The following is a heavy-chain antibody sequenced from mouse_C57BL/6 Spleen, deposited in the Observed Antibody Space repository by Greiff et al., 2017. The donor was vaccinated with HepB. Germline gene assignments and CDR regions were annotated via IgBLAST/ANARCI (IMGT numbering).Heavy chain of an antibody. CDR2: IYPGDGDT. CDR3: ARSNGNHWYFDV. CDR1: GYAFSSYW. Sequence: VQLQQSGAELVKPGASVKISCKASGYAFSSYWMNWVKQRPGKGLEWIGQIYPGDGDTNYNGKFKGKATLTADKSSSTAYMQLSSLTSEDSAVYFCARSNGNHWYFDVWGTGTTVTVSS. D-gene: IGHD2-1*01. J-gene: IGHJ1*03. V-gene: IGHV1-80*01.